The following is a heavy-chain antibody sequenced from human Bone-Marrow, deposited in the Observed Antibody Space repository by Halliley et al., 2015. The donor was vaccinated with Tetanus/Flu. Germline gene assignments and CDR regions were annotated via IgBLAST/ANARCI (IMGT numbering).Heavy chain of an antibody. V-gene: IGHV3-33*06. CDR2: T. CDR3: AKGGYCGGACSAPLKYFHY. D-gene: IGHD2-21*02. Sequence: TYYSDSVKCRFTISRDNFKNPLILQMDSLRVGDTAVDYCAKGGYCGGACSAPLKYFHYWGQGTQVTVSS. J-gene: IGHJ1*01.